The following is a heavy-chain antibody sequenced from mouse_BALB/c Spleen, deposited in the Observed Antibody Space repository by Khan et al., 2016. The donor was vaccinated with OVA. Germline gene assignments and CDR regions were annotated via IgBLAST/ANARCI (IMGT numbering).Heavy chain of an antibody. CDR2: IYPFNDDT. J-gene: IGHJ3*01. D-gene: IGHD2-14*01. CDR1: GYTFTSYV. CDR3: AKNYRYDVYFDY. V-gene: IGHV1S136*01. Sequence: VQLQQSGPELVKPGASVKMSCKASGYTFTSYVLHWLRQKPGQGLEWIGYIYPFNDDTKYNEKFKGEATLTSDKSSTTAYMELSSLTSEDSAVYYCAKNYRYDVYFDYWGQGTLVTVSA.